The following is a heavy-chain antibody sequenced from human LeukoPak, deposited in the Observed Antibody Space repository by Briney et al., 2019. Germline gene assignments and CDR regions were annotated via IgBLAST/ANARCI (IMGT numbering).Heavy chain of an antibody. CDR1: GFIVSSTY. V-gene: IGHV3-53*01. CDR2: IYSGDST. CDR3: AKNRVGASGLAEYFEH. J-gene: IGHJ1*01. Sequence: GWSLRLSCAASGFIVSSTYMSWVRQAPGKGLEWVSIIYSGDSTYYADSVKGRFTISRDNSRNTVYLQMNSLRAEDTAVYYCAKNRVGASGLAEYFEHWGQGTLVAVSS. D-gene: IGHD1-26*01.